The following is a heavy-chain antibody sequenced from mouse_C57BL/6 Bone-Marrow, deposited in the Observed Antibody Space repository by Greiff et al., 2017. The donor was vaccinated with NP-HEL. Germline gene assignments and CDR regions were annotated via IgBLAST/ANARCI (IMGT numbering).Heavy chain of an antibody. D-gene: IGHD2-3*01. J-gene: IGHJ3*01. CDR1: GYTFTSYG. V-gene: IGHV1-81*01. CDR3: ARPIYDGYSFAY. Sequence: VQLQESGAELARPGASVKLSCKASGYTFTSYGISWVKQRTGQGLEWIGEIYPRSGNTYYNEKFKGKATLTADKSSSTAYMGLRSLTSEDSAVYFCARPIYDGYSFAYWGQGTLVTVSA. CDR2: IYPRSGNT.